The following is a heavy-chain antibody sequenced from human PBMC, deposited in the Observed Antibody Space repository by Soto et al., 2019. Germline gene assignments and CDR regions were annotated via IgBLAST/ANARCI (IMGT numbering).Heavy chain of an antibody. CDR2: ISYDGSNK. Sequence: QPGGSLRLSCAASGFTFSSYAMHWVRQAPGKGLEWVAVISYDGSNKYYADSVKGRFTISRDNSKNTLYLQMNSLRAEDTAVYYCARDPGPPFGFGDYWGQGTLVTVSS. V-gene: IGHV3-30-3*01. CDR1: GFTFSSYA. CDR3: ARDPGPPFGFGDY. D-gene: IGHD3-10*01. J-gene: IGHJ4*02.